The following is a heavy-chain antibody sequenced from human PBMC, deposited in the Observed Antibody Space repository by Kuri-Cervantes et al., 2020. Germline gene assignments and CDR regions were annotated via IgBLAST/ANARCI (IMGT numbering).Heavy chain of an antibody. J-gene: IGHJ6*02. D-gene: IGHD2-15*01. Sequence: ASVKVSCKASGYTFTSYGISWVRRAPGQGLEWMGWISAYNGNTNYAQKLQGRVTMTTDTSTSTAYMELRSLRSDDTAVYYCARDCSGGSCFVFGMDVWGQGTTVTVSS. V-gene: IGHV1-18*01. CDR1: GYTFTSYG. CDR2: ISAYNGNT. CDR3: ARDCSGGSCFVFGMDV.